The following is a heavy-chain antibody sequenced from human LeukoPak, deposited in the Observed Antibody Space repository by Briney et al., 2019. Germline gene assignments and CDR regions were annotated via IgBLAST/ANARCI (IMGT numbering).Heavy chain of an antibody. CDR3: AAVGSGSYYY. CDR1: GYHFTIFD. D-gene: IGHD1-26*01. Sequence: GASVKVSCKASGYHFTIFDINWVRQASGQGLEWLGWMNPNSGDTGYAQKFQDRVTLSKNTSISTAYMELSSLRSDDTAVYYCAAVGSGSYYYWGQGTLVTVS. J-gene: IGHJ4*02. V-gene: IGHV1-8*03. CDR2: MNPNSGDT.